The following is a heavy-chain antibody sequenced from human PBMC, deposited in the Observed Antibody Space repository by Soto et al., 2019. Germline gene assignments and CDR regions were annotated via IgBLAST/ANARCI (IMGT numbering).Heavy chain of an antibody. Sequence: EVQLVESGGGLVKPGGSLRLSCAASGFTFSSYSMNWVRQAPGKGLEWVSSISSSSSYIYYADSVKGRFTISRDNAKNSLYLQMNSLRAEDTAVYYCARGPHCTNGVCYSDFDYWGQGTLVTVSS. CDR1: GFTFSSYS. V-gene: IGHV3-21*01. CDR2: ISSSSSYI. CDR3: ARGPHCTNGVCYSDFDY. J-gene: IGHJ4*02. D-gene: IGHD2-8*01.